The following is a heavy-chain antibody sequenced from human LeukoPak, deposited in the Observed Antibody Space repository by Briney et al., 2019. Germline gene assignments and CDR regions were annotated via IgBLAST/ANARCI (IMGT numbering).Heavy chain of an antibody. CDR1: GYTFTGYY. CDR3: ARGPGYSPPNDY. D-gene: IGHD6-13*01. Sequence: ASVKVSCKASGYTFTGYYMHWVRQAPGQGLEWMGWINPNSGGTNYAQEFQGRVTMTRDTTISTAYMELSRLRSDDTAVYYCARGPGYSPPNDYWGQGTLVTVSS. V-gene: IGHV1-2*02. J-gene: IGHJ4*02. CDR2: INPNSGGT.